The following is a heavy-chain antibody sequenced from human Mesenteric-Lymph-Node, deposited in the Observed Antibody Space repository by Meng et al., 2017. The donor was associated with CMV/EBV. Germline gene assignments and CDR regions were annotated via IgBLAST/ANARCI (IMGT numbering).Heavy chain of an antibody. V-gene: IGHV3-11*01. CDR1: GFTLSDYY. Sequence: GGSLRLSCAVSGFTLSDYYMNWIRQAPGKGLEWVSYISTSGSTTYYADSVKGRFTISRDNAKNSLYLQMNSLRAEDTAVYYCARDHPYSSSWLNWFDAWGQGTLVTVSS. D-gene: IGHD6-13*01. CDR2: ISTSGSTT. CDR3: ARDHPYSSSWLNWFDA. J-gene: IGHJ5*02.